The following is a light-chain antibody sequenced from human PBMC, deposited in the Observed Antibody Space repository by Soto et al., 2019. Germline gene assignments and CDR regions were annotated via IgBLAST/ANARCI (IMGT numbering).Light chain of an antibody. CDR2: KAS. CDR1: QSISSW. V-gene: IGKV1-5*03. CDR3: QQYDSYPWT. Sequence: DIQMTQSPSTLSGSVGDRVTITCRASQSISSWLAWYQQKPGKAPKLLIYKASKLDGGDPSRFSGSASKTEFTLSISSLQPDDFATYHCQQYDSYPWTFGQGTKVEIK. J-gene: IGKJ1*01.